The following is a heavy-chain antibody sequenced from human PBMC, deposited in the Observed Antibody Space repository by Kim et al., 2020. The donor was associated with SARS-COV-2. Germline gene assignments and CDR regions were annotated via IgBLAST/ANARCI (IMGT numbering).Heavy chain of an antibody. Sequence: FQGRVTITADKSTSTAYMELSSLRSEDTAVYYCARGPLTGLYYYYYGMDVWGQGTTVTVSS. V-gene: IGHV1-69*04. CDR3: ARGPLTGLYYYYYGMDV. D-gene: IGHD1-20*01. J-gene: IGHJ6*02.